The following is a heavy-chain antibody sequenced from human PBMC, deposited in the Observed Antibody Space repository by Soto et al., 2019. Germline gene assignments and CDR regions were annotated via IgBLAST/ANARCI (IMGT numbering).Heavy chain of an antibody. Sequence: SETLSLTCTVSGGSISSYYWSWIRQPPGKGLEWIGYIYYSGSTNYNPSLKSRVTISVDTSKNQLYLKLSSVTAADTAVYYCARDAWRRSYYASSGFDYWGQGTLVTVSS. V-gene: IGHV4-59*01. CDR3: ARDAWRRSYYASSGFDY. CDR1: GGSISSYY. CDR2: IYYSGST. D-gene: IGHD3-22*01. J-gene: IGHJ4*02.